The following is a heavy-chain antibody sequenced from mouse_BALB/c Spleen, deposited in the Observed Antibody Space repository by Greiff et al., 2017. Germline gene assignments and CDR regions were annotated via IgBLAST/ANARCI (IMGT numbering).Heavy chain of an antibody. J-gene: IGHJ4*01. CDR1: GFSLTGYG. V-gene: IGHV2-6-7*01. D-gene: IGHD1-1*01. CDR3: ARDHYGSSYYYAMDY. CDR2: IWGDGST. Sequence: QVQLQQSGPGLVAPSQSLSITCTVSGFSLTGYGVNWVRQPPGKGLEWLGMIWGDGSTDYNSALKSRLSISKDNSKSQVFLKMNSLQTDDTARYYCARDHYGSSYYYAMDYWGQGTSVTVSS.